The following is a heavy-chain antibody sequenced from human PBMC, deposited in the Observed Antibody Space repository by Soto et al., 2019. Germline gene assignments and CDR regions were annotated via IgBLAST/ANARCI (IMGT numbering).Heavy chain of an antibody. J-gene: IGHJ6*02. CDR2: INSDGSST. CDR3: ASSGGVVVAATHPYGMDV. Sequence: EVQLVESGGGLVQPGGSLRLSCAASGFTFSSYWMHWVRQAPGKGLVWVSRINSDGSSTNYADSVKGRFTISRDNAKDKLLLTMDRLGDGGTAVDYWASSGGVVVAATHPYGMDVWGQGTTVTVSS. D-gene: IGHD2-15*01. CDR1: GFTFSSYW. V-gene: IGHV3-74*01.